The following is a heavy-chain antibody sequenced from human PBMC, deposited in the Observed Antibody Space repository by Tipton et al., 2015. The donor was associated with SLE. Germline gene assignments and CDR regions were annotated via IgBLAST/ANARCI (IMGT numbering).Heavy chain of an antibody. D-gene: IGHD6-13*01. CDR1: KFTFSNYA. J-gene: IGHJ2*01. CDR2: ISGSGGSA. V-gene: IGHV3-23*01. Sequence: SLRLSCAASKFTFSNYAMTWVRQPQGRGLEWVSSISGSGGSAYYTDSVVGRFTISRDNSKNMLYLQMNSLTTGDMAIYYCAKGRSWYEGASFDLWGRGTLVTFSS. CDR3: AKGRSWYEGASFDL.